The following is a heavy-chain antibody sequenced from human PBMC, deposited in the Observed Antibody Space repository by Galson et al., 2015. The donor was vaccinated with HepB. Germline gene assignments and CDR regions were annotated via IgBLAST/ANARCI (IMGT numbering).Heavy chain of an antibody. V-gene: IGHV5-51*01. D-gene: IGHD3-22*01. CDR3: ARRAGGDSSYYYYMDV. J-gene: IGHJ6*03. CDR2: IYPGDSDT. Sequence: KVSCKASGYTFTSYGISWVRQAPGQGLEWMGIIYPGDSDTRYSQSFQGQVTISADKSISTAYMQLSSLKASDTAMYYCARRAGGDSSYYYYMDVWGKGTTVTVSS. CDR1: GYTFTSYG.